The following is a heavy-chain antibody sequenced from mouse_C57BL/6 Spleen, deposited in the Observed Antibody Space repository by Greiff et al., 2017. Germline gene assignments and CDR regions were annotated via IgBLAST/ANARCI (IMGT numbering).Heavy chain of an antibody. CDR3: AREGYYKEYAMDY. D-gene: IGHD2-12*01. CDR2: IYPRSGNT. V-gene: IGHV1-81*01. CDR1: GYTFTSYG. J-gene: IGHJ4*01. Sequence: QVQLKQSGAELARPGASVKLSCRASGYTFTSYGISWVKQRTGQGLEWIGEIYPRSGNTYYNEKFKGKATLTADKSSSTAYMELRSLTSEDSAVYYCAREGYYKEYAMDYWGQGTSVTVSS.